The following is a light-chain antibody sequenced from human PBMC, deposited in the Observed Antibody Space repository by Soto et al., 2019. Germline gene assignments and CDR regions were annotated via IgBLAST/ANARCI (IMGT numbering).Light chain of an antibody. V-gene: IGLV1-40*01. J-gene: IGLJ1*01. CDR1: SSDIGAGYD. CDR3: QSHDSSLSGYV. CDR2: GNI. Sequence: QSVLTQPPSVSGAPGQRVTISCTGSSSDIGAGYDVHWYQQLPGTAPKLLIYGNINRPPGVPDRFSGSKSGTSASLAITGLQAEDEAEYYCQSHDSSLSGYVFGTGTKVTVL.